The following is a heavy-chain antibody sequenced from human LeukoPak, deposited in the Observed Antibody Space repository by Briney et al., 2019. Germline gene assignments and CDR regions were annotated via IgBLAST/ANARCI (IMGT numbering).Heavy chain of an antibody. CDR3: AKDRSIGYYDILTGYPFDY. Sequence: GGSLRLSCTASGFTFGDYAMSWVRQTPGKGLEWVSAISGSGGSTYYADSVKGRFTISRDNSKNTLYLQMNSLRAEDTAVYYCAKDRSIGYYDILTGYPFDYWGQGALVTVSS. CDR2: ISGSGGST. CDR1: GFTFGDYA. J-gene: IGHJ4*02. D-gene: IGHD3-9*01. V-gene: IGHV3-23*01.